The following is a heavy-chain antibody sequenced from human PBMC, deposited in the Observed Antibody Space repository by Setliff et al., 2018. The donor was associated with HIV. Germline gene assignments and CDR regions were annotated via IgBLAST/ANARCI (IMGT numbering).Heavy chain of an antibody. CDR1: AGSIGSSTYY. D-gene: IGHD6-19*01. CDR3: IIAYSSGWLSPMGFDS. CDR2: IYYSGST. V-gene: IGHV4-39*01. Sequence: KTSETLSLTCTVSAGSIGSSTYYWAWIRQPPGKGLEWIGTIYYSGSTHYNPSLRSRATISVDTSKNQFSLKLSSVTAADTAMYYCIIAYSSGWLSPMGFDSWGQGTLVTVSS. J-gene: IGHJ4*02.